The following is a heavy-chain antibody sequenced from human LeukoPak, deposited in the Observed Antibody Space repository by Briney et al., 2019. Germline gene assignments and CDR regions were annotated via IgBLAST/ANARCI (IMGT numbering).Heavy chain of an antibody. V-gene: IGHV3-15*01. CDR1: GFTFSNAW. CDR2: IKGKTDGGTT. J-gene: IGHJ4*02. D-gene: IGHD3-10*01. Sequence: PGGSLRLSCAASGFTFSNAWMSWVRQAPGKGLEWVGRIKGKTDGGTTDYAAPVKGRFTISRDDSKNTLYLQMNSLKTEDTAVYYCTTGEWFGELLNWGQGTLVTVSS. CDR3: TTGEWFGELLN.